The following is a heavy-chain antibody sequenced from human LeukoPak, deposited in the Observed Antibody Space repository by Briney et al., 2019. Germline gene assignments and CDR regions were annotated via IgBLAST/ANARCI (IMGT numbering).Heavy chain of an antibody. CDR3: ASGYSYGKVDY. Sequence: SETLSLTCTVSGGSISSYYWSWIRQPPGKGLEWIGYIYYIGSTNYNPSLKSRVTISVDTSKNQFSLKLSSVTAADTAVYYCASGYSYGKVDYWGQGTLVTVSS. J-gene: IGHJ4*02. CDR1: GGSISSYY. V-gene: IGHV4-59*01. CDR2: IYYIGST. D-gene: IGHD5-18*01.